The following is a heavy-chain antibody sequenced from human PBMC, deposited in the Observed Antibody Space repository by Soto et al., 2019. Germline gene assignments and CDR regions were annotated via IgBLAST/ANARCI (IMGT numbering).Heavy chain of an antibody. Sequence: SETLSLTCTVSGGSISSYYWSWIRQPPGKGLEWIGYIYYSGSTNYNPSLKSRVTISVVTSKNQFSLKLNSMTAADTAMYYCARHNYGSASTYFDYWGQGTLVTVAS. CDR2: IYYSGST. J-gene: IGHJ4*02. V-gene: IGHV4-59*08. CDR1: GGSISSYY. CDR3: ARHNYGSASTYFDY. D-gene: IGHD3-10*01.